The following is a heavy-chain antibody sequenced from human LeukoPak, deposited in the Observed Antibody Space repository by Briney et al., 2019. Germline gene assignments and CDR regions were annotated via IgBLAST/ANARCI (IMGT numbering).Heavy chain of an antibody. V-gene: IGHV4-34*01. J-gene: IGHJ4*02. CDR2: INHSGST. D-gene: IGHD3-10*01. CDR3: ARGLLSPRGY. CDR1: GGSFSGYY. Sequence: SETLSLTCAVYGGSFSGYYWSWIRQPPGKGLEWIGEINHSGSTNYNPSLKSRVTISVDTSKNQFSLKLSSVTAADTAVYYCARGLLSPRGYWGQGTLVTVSS.